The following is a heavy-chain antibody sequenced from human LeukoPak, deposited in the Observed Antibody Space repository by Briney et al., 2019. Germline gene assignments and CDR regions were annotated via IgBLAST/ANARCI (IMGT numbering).Heavy chain of an antibody. CDR3: ARDISSHYYDFWSGYYRENDY. CDR2: IKQDGSEK. V-gene: IGHV3-7*01. CDR1: GFTFSSYW. Sequence: PGGSLRLSCAASGFTFSSYWMSWVRQAPGKGLEWVANIKQDGSEKYYVDSVKGRFTISRDNAKNSLYLQMNSLRAEDTAVYYCARDISSHYYDFWSGYYRENDYWGQGTLVTVSS. D-gene: IGHD3-3*01. J-gene: IGHJ4*02.